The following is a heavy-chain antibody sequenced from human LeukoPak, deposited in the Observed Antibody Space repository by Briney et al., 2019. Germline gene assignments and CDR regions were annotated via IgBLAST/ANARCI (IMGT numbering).Heavy chain of an antibody. CDR3: ASANRIVGASDAFDI. Sequence: SVKVSCKASGGTFSSYAISWVRQAPGQGLEWMGGIIPIFGTANYAQKFQGRVTITADESASTAYMELRSLRSDDTAVYYCASANRIVGASDAFDIWGQGTMVTVSS. CDR1: GGTFSSYA. D-gene: IGHD1-26*01. CDR2: IIPIFGTA. V-gene: IGHV1-69*13. J-gene: IGHJ3*02.